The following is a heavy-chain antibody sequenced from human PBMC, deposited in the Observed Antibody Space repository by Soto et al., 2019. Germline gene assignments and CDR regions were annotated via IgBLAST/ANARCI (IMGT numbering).Heavy chain of an antibody. V-gene: IGHV4-30-4*01. D-gene: IGHD3-3*01. Sequence: LRLTCTVSGGSISSGDYYWSWIRQPPGKGLEWIGYIYYSGSTYDNPSLKSRVTISVDTSKNQFSLKLSSVTAADTAVYYCARGLGFLDRTIYYYGLDVWGQGTTVTVSS. J-gene: IGHJ6*02. CDR3: ARGLGFLDRTIYYYGLDV. CDR2: IYYSGST. CDR1: GGSISSGDYY.